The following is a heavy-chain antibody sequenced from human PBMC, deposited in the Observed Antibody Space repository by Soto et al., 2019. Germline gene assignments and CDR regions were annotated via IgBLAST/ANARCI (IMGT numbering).Heavy chain of an antibody. D-gene: IGHD4-17*01. CDR3: ARGRFTVTESVFDY. CDR2: IGTAGDT. V-gene: IGHV3-13*01. J-gene: IGHJ4*02. CDR1: GFTFSSYD. Sequence: EVQLVESGGGLVQPGGSLRLSCAASGFTFSSYDMHWVRQATGKGLEWVSAIGTAGDTYYPGSVKGRFTISRENAKNSLSLQMNSLRAGDTAVYYCARGRFTVTESVFDYWGQGTLVTVSS.